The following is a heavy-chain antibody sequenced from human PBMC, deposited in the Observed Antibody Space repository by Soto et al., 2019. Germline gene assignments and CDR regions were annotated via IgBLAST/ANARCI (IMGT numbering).Heavy chain of an antibody. CDR1: GFTLSDYY. CDR3: ARDRSREGFDY. Sequence: GGSLRLSCAASGFTLSDYYMSWIRQAPGEGLEWVSYISSSGSTIYYADSVKGRFTISRDNAKNSLYLQMNSLRAEDTAVYYCARDRSREGFDYWGQGTLGTVSS. CDR2: ISSSGSTI. V-gene: IGHV3-11*01. J-gene: IGHJ4*02.